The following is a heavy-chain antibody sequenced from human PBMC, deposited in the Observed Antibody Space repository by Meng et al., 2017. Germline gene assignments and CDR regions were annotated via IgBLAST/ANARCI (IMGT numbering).Heavy chain of an antibody. CDR1: GGSVSSGSYY. J-gene: IGHJ5*02. CDR3: ARDGATTVTTGWFDP. Sequence: QVRLQRSGPGLVMPSETLALTCTGSGGSVSSGSYYWSWIRQPPGKGLEWIGYIYYSGSTNYNPSLKSRVTISVDTSKNQFSLKLSSVTAADTAVYYCARDGATTVTTGWFDPWGQGTLVTVSS. V-gene: IGHV4-61*01. D-gene: IGHD4-17*01. CDR2: IYYSGST.